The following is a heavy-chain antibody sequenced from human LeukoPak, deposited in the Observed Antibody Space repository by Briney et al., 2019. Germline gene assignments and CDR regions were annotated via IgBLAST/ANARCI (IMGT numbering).Heavy chain of an antibody. V-gene: IGHV3-53*01. CDR3: ARAGYSGPWYSRYFDL. J-gene: IGHJ2*01. CDR1: GFTVSSNY. D-gene: IGHD6-13*01. CDR2: IYSSGGT. Sequence: GGSLRLSCAASGFTVSSNYMSWVRQAPGKGLECVSVIYSSGGTYYADSVKGRFTISRDSSKNTLYLQVNSLRAGDTAVYYCARAGYSGPWYSRYFDLGGRGTLVTVSS.